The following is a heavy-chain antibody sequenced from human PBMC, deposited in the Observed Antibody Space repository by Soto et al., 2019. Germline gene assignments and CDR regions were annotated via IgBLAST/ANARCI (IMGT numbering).Heavy chain of an antibody. J-gene: IGHJ4*02. CDR2: IRSKANSYAT. CDR3: TRGPYYGGNSGY. V-gene: IGHV3-73*02. D-gene: IGHD2-15*01. CDR1: GFTFIGSA. Sequence: EVQLVESGGGLVQPGGSLKLSCAASGFTFIGSARPWVRQASGKGLEWVGRIRSKANSYATAYAASVKGRFTISRDDSKNTAYLQMNSLKTEDTAVYYCTRGPYYGGNSGYWGQGTLVTVSS.